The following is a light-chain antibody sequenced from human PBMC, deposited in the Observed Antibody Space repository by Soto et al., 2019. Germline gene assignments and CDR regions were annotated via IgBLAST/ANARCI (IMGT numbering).Light chain of an antibody. CDR3: YSFAGNSLPIV. J-gene: IGLJ1*01. CDR1: NNDAGRYSL. Sequence: QSALTQPASGSGSPGQSITISWTGTNNDAGRYSLVSWYQQRQGKTHKLLIYEATKRPSGVSIRFSGSKSGKPASLTISGLPADDDAHYSCYSFAGNSLPIVFRSGTQGTPL. CDR2: EAT. V-gene: IGLV2-23*01.